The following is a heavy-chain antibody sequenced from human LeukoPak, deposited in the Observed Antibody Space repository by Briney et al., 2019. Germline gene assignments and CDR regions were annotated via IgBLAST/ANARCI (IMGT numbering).Heavy chain of an antibody. D-gene: IGHD3-9*01. V-gene: IGHV1-69*13. CDR1: GGTFSSYA. Sequence: SVKVSCKASGGTFSSYAISWVRQAPGQGLEWMGGIIPIFGTANYAQKFQGRVTITADESTSTAYMELSSLRSEDTAVYYCARDKASYYDILTGRPAEYFQHWGQGTLVTVSS. J-gene: IGHJ1*01. CDR2: IIPIFGTA. CDR3: ARDKASYYDILTGRPAEYFQH.